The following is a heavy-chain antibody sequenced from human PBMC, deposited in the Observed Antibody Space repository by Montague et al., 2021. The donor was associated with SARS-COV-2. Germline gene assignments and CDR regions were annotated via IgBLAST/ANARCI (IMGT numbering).Heavy chain of an antibody. J-gene: IGHJ5*02. D-gene: IGHD3-10*01. V-gene: IGHV4-59*11. Sequence: SETLSLTCSVSAGSISGHYPAWIRQPPGKGLEWIAYIYYSGGALYNPSLQSRVTVSVDTSNNQFSLNLTSVTPADTAVYYCARAVSVRRAVSWFDPWGQGALVTVSS. CDR3: ARAVSVRRAVSWFDP. CDR1: AGSISGHY. CDR2: IYYSGGA.